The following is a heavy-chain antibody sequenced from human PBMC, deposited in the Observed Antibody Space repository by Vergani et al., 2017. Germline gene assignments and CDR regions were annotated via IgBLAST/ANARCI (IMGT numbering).Heavy chain of an antibody. D-gene: IGHD2-21*02. CDR1: GYTFTAYY. Sequence: QVPLVQSGAEVGKPGASVKLSCKASGYTFTAYYIHWVRQAPEQGLEGVGVISPDGFSTFYAQKFQGRGTITRDTSTAPVYVEVTSLRSDDTAVYYYARERPLTAFFDYWGQGAIGTVSS. V-gene: IGHV1-46*03. J-gene: IGHJ4*02. CDR2: ISPDGFST. CDR3: ARERPLTAFFDY.